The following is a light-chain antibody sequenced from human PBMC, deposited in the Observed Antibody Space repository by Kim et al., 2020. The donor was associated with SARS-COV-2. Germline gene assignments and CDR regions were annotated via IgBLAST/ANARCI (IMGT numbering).Light chain of an antibody. CDR1: QGGNSN. V-gene: IGKV3-15*01. J-gene: IGKJ1*01. CDR2: GAS. CDR3: QQYNNWPPWT. Sequence: SPGERATLSCRASQGGNSNLAWYQQKPGQAPRLLISGASSRASGVPARFSGTGSGTEFTLTISSLQSEDFALYYCQQYNNWPPWTFGQGTKVDIK.